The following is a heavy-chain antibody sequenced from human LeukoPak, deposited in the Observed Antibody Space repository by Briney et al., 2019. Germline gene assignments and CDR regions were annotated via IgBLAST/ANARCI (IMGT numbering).Heavy chain of an antibody. CDR3: ASYYDSSGYYIGDY. V-gene: IGHV3-11*01. J-gene: IGHJ4*02. Sequence: GGSLRLSCAASGFTFSDYCMSWIRQAPGKGLEWVSYISSSGSTIYYADSVKGRFTISRDNAKNSLYLQMNSLRAEDTAVYYCASYYDSSGYYIGDYWGQGTLVTVSS. CDR1: GFTFSDYC. CDR2: ISSSGSTI. D-gene: IGHD3-22*01.